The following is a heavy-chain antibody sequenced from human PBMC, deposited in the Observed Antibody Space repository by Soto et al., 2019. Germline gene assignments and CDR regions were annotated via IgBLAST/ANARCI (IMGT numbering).Heavy chain of an antibody. CDR3: ARDIAGMVRGYYYYGMDV. CDR2: IYTRGST. D-gene: IGHD3-10*01. Sequence: SATLSLTCTVSGGSISSYYWSWIRQPAGKGLEWIGRIYTRGSTNYNPSLKSRVTMSVDTSKNQFSLQLSSVTAADTAVYYCARDIAGMVRGYYYYGMDVWGQGTTVS. V-gene: IGHV4-4*07. J-gene: IGHJ6*02. CDR1: GGSISSYY.